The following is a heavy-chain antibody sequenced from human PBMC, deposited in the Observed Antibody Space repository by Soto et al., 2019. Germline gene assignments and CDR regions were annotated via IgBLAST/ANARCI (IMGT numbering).Heavy chain of an antibody. D-gene: IGHD2-15*01. CDR1: GGSISSSSYY. V-gene: IGHV4-39*01. CDR3: ARTYCSGGSCNHDAFDI. Sequence: QLQLQESGPGLVKPSETLSLTCTVSGGSISSSSYYWGWIRQPPGKGLEWIGSIYYSGSTYYNPSLKSPVTISAGASKNQFSLKLSSVTAADTAVYYCARTYCSGGSCNHDAFDIWGQGTMVTVSS. J-gene: IGHJ3*02. CDR2: IYYSGST.